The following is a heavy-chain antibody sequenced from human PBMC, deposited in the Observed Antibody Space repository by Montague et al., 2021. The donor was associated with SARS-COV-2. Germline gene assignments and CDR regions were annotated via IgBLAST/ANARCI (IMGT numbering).Heavy chain of an antibody. CDR2: IDWDDDK. J-gene: IGHJ4*02. CDR3: ARSHYDILTGYYTVFDY. Sequence: PALVKPTQTLTLTCTFSGFSLSTSGMCVSWIRQPPGKALEWLALIDWDDDKYYSTSLKTRLTISKDTSKNQVDLTMTNMDPVDTATYYCARSHYDILTGYYTVFDYWGQGTLVTVSS. CDR1: GFSLSTSGMC. V-gene: IGHV2-70*01. D-gene: IGHD3-9*01.